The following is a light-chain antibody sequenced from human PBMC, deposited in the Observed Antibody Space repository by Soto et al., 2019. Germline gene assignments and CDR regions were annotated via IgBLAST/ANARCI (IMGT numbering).Light chain of an antibody. CDR1: QSISSW. J-gene: IGKJ1*01. V-gene: IGKV1-5*01. Sequence: DIQMTQSPSTLSATAGDRVTITSRASQSISSWLAWYQHKPGNAPKLLIYDASNLDSGVPSRFSGSGSGTEFSLTISNLQPDDCATYYCQQYENYWTFGQGTRVEI. CDR3: QQYENYWT. CDR2: DAS.